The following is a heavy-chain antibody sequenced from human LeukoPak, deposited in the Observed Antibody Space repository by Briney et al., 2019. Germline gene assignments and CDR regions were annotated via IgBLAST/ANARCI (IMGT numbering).Heavy chain of an antibody. CDR3: AKDRLPVGVLFDF. Sequence: GGSLRLSCAASGFIFDDYAMHWVRQAPGKGLEWVSRISWNSGSIGYADSVMGRSTISRDNAKNSLYLQMNSLRGEDTALYYCAKDRLPVGVLFDFWGQGTLVTVSS. CDR1: GFIFDDYA. D-gene: IGHD1-26*01. CDR2: ISWNSGSI. J-gene: IGHJ4*02. V-gene: IGHV3-9*01.